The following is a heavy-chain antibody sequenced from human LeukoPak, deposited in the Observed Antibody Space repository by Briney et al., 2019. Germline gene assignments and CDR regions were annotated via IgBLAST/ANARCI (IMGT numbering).Heavy chain of an antibody. J-gene: IGHJ4*02. D-gene: IGHD3-9*01. CDR1: GFTFSSYA. Sequence: GGSLRLSCAASGFTFSSYAMSWVRHAPGKGLEWVSAISGSGGSTYYADSVKGRFTISRDNSKNTLYLQMNSLRAEDTAVYYCAKRYYDILTGPFGYWGQGTLVTASS. CDR2: ISGSGGST. CDR3: AKRYYDILTGPFGY. V-gene: IGHV3-23*01.